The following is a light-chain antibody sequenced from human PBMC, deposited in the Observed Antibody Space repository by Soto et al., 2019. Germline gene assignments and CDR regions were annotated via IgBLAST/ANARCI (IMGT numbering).Light chain of an antibody. V-gene: IGKV3-15*01. Sequence: EIVMTQSPATLSVSPGERATLSCRASQSVSSNLAWSQQKPGQAPRLLIYGAATRSTGIPARFSGSGSGTEFTLTISSLQSEDFSVYYCQQYANWPPWTFGQGTKVEIK. J-gene: IGKJ1*01. CDR2: GAA. CDR3: QQYANWPPWT. CDR1: QSVSSN.